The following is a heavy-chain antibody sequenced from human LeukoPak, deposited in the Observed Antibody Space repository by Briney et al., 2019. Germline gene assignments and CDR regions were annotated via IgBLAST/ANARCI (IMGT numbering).Heavy chain of an antibody. CDR1: GFTFSSYS. Sequence: GGSLRLSCAASGFTFSSYSMNWVRQAPGKGPEWVSSISSTSSYIYYADSLKGRFTISRDNAKNSLYLQMNSLRAEDTAVYYCARGENTAMVGDYWGQGTLVTVSS. V-gene: IGHV3-21*01. J-gene: IGHJ4*02. CDR3: ARGENTAMVGDY. D-gene: IGHD5-18*01. CDR2: ISSTSSYI.